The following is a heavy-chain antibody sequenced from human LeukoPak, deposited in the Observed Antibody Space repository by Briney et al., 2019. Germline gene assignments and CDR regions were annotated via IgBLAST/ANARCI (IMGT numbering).Heavy chain of an antibody. CDR1: GFTFSSYG. Sequence: PGGSLRLSCAASGFTFSSYGMSWVRQAPGKGLVWVSRINSDGSSTTYADSVKGRFTISRDNAKNTLYLQMNSLRAEDTAVYYCARVRSSGWSYFDYWGQGTLVTVSS. CDR3: ARVRSSGWSYFDY. J-gene: IGHJ4*02. V-gene: IGHV3-74*01. D-gene: IGHD6-19*01. CDR2: INSDGSST.